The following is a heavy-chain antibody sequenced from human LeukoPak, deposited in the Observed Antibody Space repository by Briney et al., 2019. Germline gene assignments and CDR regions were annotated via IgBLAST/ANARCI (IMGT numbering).Heavy chain of an antibody. J-gene: IGHJ5*02. CDR1: GFTFSSYG. CDR2: ISYDGSNK. Sequence: GGSLRLSCAASGFTFSSYGMHWVRQAPGKGLEWVAVISYDGSNKYYADSVKGRFTISRDNSKNTLYLQMNSLRAEDTAVYYCASFGTTFWFDPWGQGTLVTVSS. V-gene: IGHV3-30*03. D-gene: IGHD1-1*01. CDR3: ASFGTTFWFDP.